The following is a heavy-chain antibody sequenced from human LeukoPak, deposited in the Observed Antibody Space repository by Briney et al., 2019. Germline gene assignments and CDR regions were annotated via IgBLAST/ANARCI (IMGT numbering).Heavy chain of an antibody. V-gene: IGHV4-39*01. CDR3: ARTYYDFWSGYVGAFDI. Sequence: SETLSLTCTVSGGSISSSSYYWGWIRQPPGKGLEWIGSIYYSGSTYYNPSLKSRVTISVDTSKNQFSLKLSSVTAADTAVYYCARTYYDFWSGYVGAFDIWGQGTMVTVSS. CDR1: GGSISSSSYY. D-gene: IGHD3-3*01. J-gene: IGHJ3*02. CDR2: IYYSGST.